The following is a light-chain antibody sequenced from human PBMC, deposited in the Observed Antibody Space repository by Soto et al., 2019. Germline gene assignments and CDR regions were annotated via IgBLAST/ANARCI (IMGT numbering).Light chain of an antibody. CDR2: GAS. V-gene: IGKV3-20*01. J-gene: IGKJ2*01. Sequence: EIVLTQSPGTLSLSPGERATLSCRASQSVSSSYLAWYQQKPGQAPRPLIYGASSRATGIPDRFSGSGSGKDFTRTISRLEPEDFAVYYCQQYGSSPYTFGQGTKLEIK. CDR3: QQYGSSPYT. CDR1: QSVSSSY.